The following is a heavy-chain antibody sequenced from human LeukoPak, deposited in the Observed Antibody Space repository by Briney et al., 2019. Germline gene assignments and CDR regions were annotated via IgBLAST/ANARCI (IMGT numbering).Heavy chain of an antibody. CDR2: ISGSGGST. CDR1: GVTFSSYA. D-gene: IGHD2-2*01. Sequence: GGSLRLSCAASGVTFSSYAMSWVRQAPGKGLEWVSAISGSGGSTYYADSVKGRFTISRDNSKNTLYLQMNSLRAEDTAVYYCARVVPAAIGYMDVWGKGTTVTVSS. J-gene: IGHJ6*03. V-gene: IGHV3-23*01. CDR3: ARVVPAAIGYMDV.